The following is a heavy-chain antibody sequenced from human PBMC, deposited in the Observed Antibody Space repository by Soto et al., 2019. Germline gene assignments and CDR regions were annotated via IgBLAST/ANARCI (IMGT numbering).Heavy chain of an antibody. J-gene: IGHJ5*02. CDR1: GGSISSYY. Sequence: PSETLSLTCTVSGGSISSYYWSWIRQPPGKGLEWIGYIYYSGSTNYNPSLKSRVTISVDTSKNQFSLKLSSVTAADTAVYYCARSLRAGSRDTNWFDPWGRGTLVTVSS. CDR2: IYYSGST. V-gene: IGHV4-59*01. D-gene: IGHD6-13*01. CDR3: ARSLRAGSRDTNWFDP.